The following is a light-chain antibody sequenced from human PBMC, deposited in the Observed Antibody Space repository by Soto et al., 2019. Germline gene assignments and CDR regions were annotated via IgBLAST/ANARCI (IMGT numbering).Light chain of an antibody. CDR2: EDS. Sequence: QSALTQPPPASGSPGQSVTISCTGTSRDVGGYNYFSWYQQLPGKAPKLMISEDSKRPSGVPDRFSGSKSGNTASLTVSGLQAEDEADYYCSSFAGNNNLVFGGGTKLTVL. J-gene: IGLJ2*01. V-gene: IGLV2-8*01. CDR3: SSFAGNNNLV. CDR1: SRDVGGYNY.